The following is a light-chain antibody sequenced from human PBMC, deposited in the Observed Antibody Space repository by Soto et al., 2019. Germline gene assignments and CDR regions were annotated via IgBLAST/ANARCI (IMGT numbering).Light chain of an antibody. CDR1: SSDVGGYNY. Sequence: QSALTQPASVSGSPGQSITISCTGTSSDVGGYNYVSWYQQHPGKAPKLMIYDVTDRPSGVSNRFSGSKSGNTASLTISGLQAEDEAEYYCSSYTSSSTLYVVFGGGTKLTVL. V-gene: IGLV2-14*01. J-gene: IGLJ2*01. CDR2: DVT. CDR3: SSYTSSSTLYVV.